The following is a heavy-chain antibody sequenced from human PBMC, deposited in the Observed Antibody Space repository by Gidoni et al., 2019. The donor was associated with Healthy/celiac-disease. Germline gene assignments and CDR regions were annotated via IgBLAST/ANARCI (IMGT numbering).Heavy chain of an antibody. J-gene: IGHJ4*02. CDR2: ISSSGSTI. CDR3: ASMARIVVVDY. V-gene: IGHV3-48*03. Sequence: EVQLVESGGGLVQPGGSLRLSCAASGFTFSSYEMNWVRQAPGKGLEWVSYISSSGSTIYYADSVKGRFTISRDNAKNSLYLQMNSLRAEDTAVYYCASMARIVVVDYWGQGTLVTVSS. CDR1: GFTFSSYE. D-gene: IGHD2-15*01.